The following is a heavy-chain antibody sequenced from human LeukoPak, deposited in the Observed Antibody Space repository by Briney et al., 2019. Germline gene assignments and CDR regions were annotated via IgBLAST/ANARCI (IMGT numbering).Heavy chain of an antibody. CDR3: ATYTHWVAGDV. CDR2: IISHGGST. J-gene: IGHJ6*02. Sequence: GGSLILSCAASGFTFSAYAMHWVRQTPGKGLEYVSAIISHGGSTYYADSVKGRFTISRDNSKNTLYLQMGSLRAEDMAVYYCATYTHWVAGDVWGQGTTVTVSS. CDR1: GFTFSAYA. V-gene: IGHV3-64*02. D-gene: IGHD3-16*01.